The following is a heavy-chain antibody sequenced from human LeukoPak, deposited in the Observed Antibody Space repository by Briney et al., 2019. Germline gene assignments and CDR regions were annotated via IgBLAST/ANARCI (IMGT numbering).Heavy chain of an antibody. V-gene: IGHV3-23*01. CDR2: ISGSGGST. J-gene: IGHJ4*02. CDR1: GFTFSSYA. D-gene: IGHD4-17*01. CDR3: AKDGYGDYGSDNY. Sequence: GFLRLSCAASGFTFSSYAMSWVRQAPGKGLEWVSAISGSGGSTYYADSVKGRFTISRDNSKNTLYLQMNSLRAEDTAVYYCAKDGYGDYGSDNYWGQGTLVTVSS.